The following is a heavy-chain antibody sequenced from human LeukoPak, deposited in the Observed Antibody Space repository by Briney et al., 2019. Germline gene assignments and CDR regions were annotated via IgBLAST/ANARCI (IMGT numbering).Heavy chain of an antibody. CDR2: ISPYDGDT. Sequence: ASVKVSCKASGYTFGIYGISWVRQAPGQGLEWMAWISPYDGDTNYAQKFEGRVTMTTETSTNTAYMELRSLRSDDTAIYYCARDYCTRGGDCYKENLFDPWGQGAQRTVSA. CDR1: GYTFGIYG. D-gene: IGHD2-21*02. V-gene: IGHV1-18*01. CDR3: ARDYCTRGGDCYKENLFDP. J-gene: IGHJ5*02.